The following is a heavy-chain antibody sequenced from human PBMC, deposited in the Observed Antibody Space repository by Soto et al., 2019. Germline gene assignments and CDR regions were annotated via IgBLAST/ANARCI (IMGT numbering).Heavy chain of an antibody. J-gene: IGHJ4*02. V-gene: IGHV3-23*01. Sequence: EVQLLDSGGGLVQPGESLRLSCAASGFSFTTYVMGWVRQAPGMGLEWVSGISASGDSTFYAESVEGRFTISRDNSKNTLYLQMNSLRVGDTAIYHCAKGAWGGRPTPKIYYFDVWGQGTLVTVSS. CDR2: ISASGDST. D-gene: IGHD1-26*01. CDR1: GFSFTTYV. CDR3: AKGAWGGRPTPKIYYFDV.